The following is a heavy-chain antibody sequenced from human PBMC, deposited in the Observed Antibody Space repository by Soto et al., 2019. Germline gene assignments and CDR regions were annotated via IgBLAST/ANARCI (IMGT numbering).Heavy chain of an antibody. D-gene: IGHD4-17*01. CDR1: GDTFNFYS. V-gene: IGHV1-69*04. CDR3: ARGMTTVTPGAFDI. J-gene: IGHJ3*02. CDR2: VNPIVSMS. Sequence: GASVKVSCKASGDTFNFYSINWVRQAPGLGLEWMGRVNPIVSMSNYAQKFQGRVTMTADKSTSTVYMELSSLRSEDTAVYYCARGMTTVTPGAFDIWGQGTMVTVSS.